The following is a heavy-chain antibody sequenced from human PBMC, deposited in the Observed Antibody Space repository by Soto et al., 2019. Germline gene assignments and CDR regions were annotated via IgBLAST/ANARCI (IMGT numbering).Heavy chain of an antibody. D-gene: IGHD5-12*01. CDR3: ARESRGYEDY. J-gene: IGHJ4*02. V-gene: IGHV1-18*01. CDR2: TSGNNDKK. Sequence: QVQLVQSGAEVTKPGASVKVSCKASAYTFSTYGISWVRQDPGQGLEWMGWTSGNNDKKNYSQKFKGRVTMTTDTSTNTAYLELRSLSTDDTALYYCARESRGYEDYWGQGTLVIVSS. CDR1: AYTFSTYG.